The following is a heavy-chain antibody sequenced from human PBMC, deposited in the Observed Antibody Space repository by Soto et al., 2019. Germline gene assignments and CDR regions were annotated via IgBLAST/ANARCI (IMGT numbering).Heavy chain of an antibody. J-gene: IGHJ4*02. CDR2: ITDTGGDT. CDR1: GFTFSSYA. CDR3: ARGSTDSYPGSRIFDF. D-gene: IGHD3-10*01. Sequence: EVQLLESGGGLVQPGGSLRLSCAASGFTFSSYAMNWVRQAPGKGLEWVSAITDTGGDTKYADSVRGRFTMSRDNSKKTLYLQMNSLRVEDSALYYCARGSTDSYPGSRIFDFWGRGTLVTVSS. V-gene: IGHV3-23*01.